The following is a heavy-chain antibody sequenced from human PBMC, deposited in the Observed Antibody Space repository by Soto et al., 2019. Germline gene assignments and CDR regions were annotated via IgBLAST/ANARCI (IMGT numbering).Heavy chain of an antibody. J-gene: IGHJ5*02. CDR2: IKQDGNEK. V-gene: IGHV3-7*04. D-gene: IGHD1-26*01. CDR1: GLTFSSKW. CDR3: ARVVGAPNCFDP. Sequence: EVQLVESGGGLVQPGGSLRLSCAASGLTFSSKWMSWVRQAPGRGLECVANIKQDGNEKYYVDSVKGRFTISRDNAKNSLSLQMNSLRAEDTAVSYCARVVGAPNCFDPWGQGTLVTVSS.